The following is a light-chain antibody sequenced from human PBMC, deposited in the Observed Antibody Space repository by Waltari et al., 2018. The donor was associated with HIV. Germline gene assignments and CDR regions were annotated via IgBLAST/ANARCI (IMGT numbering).Light chain of an antibody. J-gene: IGLJ2*01. V-gene: IGLV1-47*01. Sequence: QSVLTQPPSASGTPGQKVTISCSGGTANIGANFVFWFQQFPGTAPKLLIYRDNLSPSGVPARFSGSKSGTSASLTISGLRSDDEAHYFCAVLDDTLGGGVFGGGTKLTVL. CDR3: AVLDDTLGGGV. CDR2: RDN. CDR1: TANIGANF.